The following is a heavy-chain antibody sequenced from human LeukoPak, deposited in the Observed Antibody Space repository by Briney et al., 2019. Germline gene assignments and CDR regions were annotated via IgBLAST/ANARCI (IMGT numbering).Heavy chain of an antibody. CDR1: GFTFSNFG. CDR2: ISSSSSYI. J-gene: IGHJ3*02. V-gene: IGHV3-21*01. D-gene: IGHD1-26*01. CDR3: ARDLVGATTENAFDI. Sequence: GGSLRLSCAASGFTFSNFGMNWVRQAPGKGLEWVSSISSSSSYIYYADSVKGRFTISRDNAKNSLYLQMNSLRAEDTAVYYCARDLVGATTENAFDIWGQGTMVTVSS.